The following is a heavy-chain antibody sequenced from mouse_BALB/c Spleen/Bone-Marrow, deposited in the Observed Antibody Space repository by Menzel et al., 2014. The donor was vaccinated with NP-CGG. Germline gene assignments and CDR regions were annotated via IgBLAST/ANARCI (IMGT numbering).Heavy chain of an antibody. J-gene: IGHJ2*01. CDR2: ISCYNGAT. CDR1: GYSFTGYY. V-gene: IGHV1S34*01. Sequence: LVKTGASVKISCKASGYSFTGYYMHWVKQSHGKSLEWTGYISCYNGATSYNQKFKGKATFTVDPSSSTAYMQFNSLTSEDSAVYYCARGDGYYVDFDCWGQRTTLPVSS. D-gene: IGHD2-3*01. CDR3: ARGDGYYVDFDC.